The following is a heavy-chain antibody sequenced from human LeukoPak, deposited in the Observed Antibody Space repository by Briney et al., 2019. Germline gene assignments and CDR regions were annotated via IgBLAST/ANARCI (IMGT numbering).Heavy chain of an antibody. J-gene: IGHJ4*02. V-gene: IGHV4-59*08. CDR3: ARHDVVPIIRRGFDF. CDR1: GGSVSGYY. CDR2: IFYTGTT. Sequence: SETLSLTCTVSGGSVSGYYWSWIRQPPGKGLEYIGYIFYTGTTLYSPSLKTRVTMSVDTSENQLSLKLSSVTAADTAVYYCARHDVVPIIRRGFDFWGQGTLVTVSS. D-gene: IGHD3-10*01.